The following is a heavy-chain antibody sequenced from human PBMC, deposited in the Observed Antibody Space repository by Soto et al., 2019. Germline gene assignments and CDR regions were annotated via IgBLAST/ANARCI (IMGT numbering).Heavy chain of an antibody. CDR1: GGSVTTY. Sequence: QVQLQESGPGLVKASETLSLTCPVSGGSVTTYWGWIRQPPGKGLEWIGYINYSATPKYNSSLKSRVTISVDTSKTQVSLSLRSVTAADTAVYYCAASYCSDGVSCNWFDPWGQGILVIVSS. CDR2: INYSATP. D-gene: IGHD2-8*01. V-gene: IGHV4-59*02. CDR3: AASYCSDGVSCNWFDP. J-gene: IGHJ5*02.